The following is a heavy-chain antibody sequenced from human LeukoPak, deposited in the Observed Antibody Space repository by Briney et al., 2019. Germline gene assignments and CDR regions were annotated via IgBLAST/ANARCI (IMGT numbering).Heavy chain of an antibody. Sequence: SETLSLTCSISGYSISSGYFWGWIRQPPGKGLEWIGNIHHDGITYYNPSLKSRVTISLDPSKNQFSLKLTSVAAADTALYHCARDIVDYGDYGLVVDWGQGTLVTVSS. CDR2: IHHDGIT. D-gene: IGHD4-17*01. CDR3: ARDIVDYGDYGLVVD. V-gene: IGHV4-38-2*02. CDR1: GYSISSGYF. J-gene: IGHJ4*02.